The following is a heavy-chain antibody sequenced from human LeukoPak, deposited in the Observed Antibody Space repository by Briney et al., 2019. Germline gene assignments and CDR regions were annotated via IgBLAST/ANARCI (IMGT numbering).Heavy chain of an antibody. CDR1: GFTFSSYA. CDR3: AKGGRYFDTGVHY. Sequence: GGSLRLSCAASGFTFSSYAIHWVRQAPGKGLEWVAVISYDGSNKYYADSVKGRFTISRDNSKNTLYLQMNSLRAEDMALYYCAKGGRYFDTGVHYWGQGTLVTVSS. V-gene: IGHV3-30-3*01. D-gene: IGHD2-8*02. J-gene: IGHJ4*02. CDR2: ISYDGSNK.